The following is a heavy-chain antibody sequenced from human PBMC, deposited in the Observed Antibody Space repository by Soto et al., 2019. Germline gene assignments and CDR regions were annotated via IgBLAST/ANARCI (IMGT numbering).Heavy chain of an antibody. CDR1: GFTFSSYS. CDR3: ARGGGGYSSGWYFDY. Sequence: GGSLRLSCAASGFTFSSYSMNWVRQAPGKGLEWISYISSSSSTIYYADSVKGRFTISRDNAKNSLYLQMNSLRDEDTAVYYCARGGGGYSSGWYFDYWGQGTLVTVSS. D-gene: IGHD6-19*01. CDR2: ISSSSSTI. V-gene: IGHV3-48*02. J-gene: IGHJ4*02.